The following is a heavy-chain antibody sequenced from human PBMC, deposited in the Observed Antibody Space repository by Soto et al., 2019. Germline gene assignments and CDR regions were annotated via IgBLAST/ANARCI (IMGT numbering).Heavy chain of an antibody. Sequence: SETLSLTCTVSGGSISSYYWSWIRQPPGKGLEWIGYIYYSGSTNYNPSLKSRVTISVDASKNQFSLKLSSVTAADTAVYYCARVTYYDFWSGSLFDYWGQGTLVTVSS. V-gene: IGHV4-59*01. CDR3: ARVTYYDFWSGSLFDY. CDR2: IYYSGST. D-gene: IGHD3-3*01. J-gene: IGHJ4*02. CDR1: GGSISSYY.